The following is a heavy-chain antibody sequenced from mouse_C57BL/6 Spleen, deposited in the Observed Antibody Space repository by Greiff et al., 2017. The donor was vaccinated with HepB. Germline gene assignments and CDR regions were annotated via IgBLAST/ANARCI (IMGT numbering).Heavy chain of an antibody. D-gene: IGHD2-13*01. J-gene: IGHJ4*01. Sequence: VQLQQSGPELVKPGASVKISCKASGYSFTDYNMNWVKQSNGKSLEWIGVINPNYGTTSYNQKFKGKAKLTVDKSSSTAYMQLNSLTSDDAAVYYRARTDGDIYAMDYWGQGTSVTVSS. V-gene: IGHV1-39*01. CDR3: ARTDGDIYAMDY. CDR1: GYSFTDYN. CDR2: INPNYGTT.